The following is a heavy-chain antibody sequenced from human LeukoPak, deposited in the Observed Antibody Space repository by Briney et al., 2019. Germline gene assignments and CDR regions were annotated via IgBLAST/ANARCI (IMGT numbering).Heavy chain of an antibody. J-gene: IGHJ5*02. Sequence: GASVKVSCKVSGYTLTELSMHWVRQAPGKGLEWMGGFDPEDGETIYAQKFQGRVTMTEDTSTDTAYMELSSLRSEDTAVYYCARDGEYSSSWYLGPGVNNWFDPWGQGTLVTVSS. D-gene: IGHD6-13*01. CDR3: ARDGEYSSSWYLGPGVNNWFDP. CDR1: GYTLTELS. CDR2: FDPEDGET. V-gene: IGHV1-24*01.